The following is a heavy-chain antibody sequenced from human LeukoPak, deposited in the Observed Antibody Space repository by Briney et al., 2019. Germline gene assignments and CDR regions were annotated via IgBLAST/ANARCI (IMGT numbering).Heavy chain of an antibody. J-gene: IGHJ4*02. CDR2: ISSSSSYI. D-gene: IGHD4-17*01. Sequence: GGSLRLSCAASGFTFSSYTMNWVRQAPGKGLEWVSSISSSSSYIYYADSVKGRFTISRDNAKNSLYLQMNSLRAEDTAVYYCARDYGDYYFDYWGQGTLVTVSS. CDR3: ARDYGDYYFDY. CDR1: GFTFSSYT. V-gene: IGHV3-21*01.